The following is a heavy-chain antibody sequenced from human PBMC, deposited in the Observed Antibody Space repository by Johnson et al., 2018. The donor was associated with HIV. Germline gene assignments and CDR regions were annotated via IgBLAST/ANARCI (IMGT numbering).Heavy chain of an antibody. D-gene: IGHD3-16*01. CDR1: GFTFSDYY. Sequence: QVQLVESGGGLVKPRGSLRLSCTASGFTFSDYYMTWIRQAPGKGLDWVSYISSSGGTKYYADSVKGRFTISRDNAKKSLYLQMNSLRVDDTAVYYCARDGGRGDFDIWGHGTRVSVSS. CDR2: ISSSGGTK. V-gene: IGHV3-11*04. CDR3: ARDGGRGDFDI. J-gene: IGHJ3*02.